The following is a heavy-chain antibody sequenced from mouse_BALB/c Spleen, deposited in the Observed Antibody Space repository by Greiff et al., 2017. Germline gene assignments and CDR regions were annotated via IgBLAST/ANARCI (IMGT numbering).Heavy chain of an antibody. J-gene: IGHJ4*01. CDR1: GFTFSSYG. Sequence: EVMLVESGGDLVKPGGSLKLSCAASGFTFSSYGMSWVRQTPDKRLEWVATISSGGSYTYYPDSVKGRFTISRDNAKNTLYLQMSSLKSEDTAMYYCARRDYEAMDYWGQGTSVTVSS. CDR2: ISSGGSYT. V-gene: IGHV5-6*02. CDR3: ARRDYEAMDY.